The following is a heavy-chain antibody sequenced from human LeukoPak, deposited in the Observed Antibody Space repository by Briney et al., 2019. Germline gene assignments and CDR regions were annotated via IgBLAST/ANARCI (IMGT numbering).Heavy chain of an antibody. CDR3: AKDEDDSSGYYIHFDY. V-gene: IGHV3-23*01. CDR1: GFTFGSYA. J-gene: IGHJ4*02. Sequence: GGSLRLSCAASGFTFGSYAMSWVRQAPGKGLEWVSIISGSGGSTYYADSVKGRFTISRDNSKNTLYLQMNSLRAEDTAVYYCAKDEDDSSGYYIHFDYWGQGTLVTVSS. CDR2: ISGSGGST. D-gene: IGHD3-22*01.